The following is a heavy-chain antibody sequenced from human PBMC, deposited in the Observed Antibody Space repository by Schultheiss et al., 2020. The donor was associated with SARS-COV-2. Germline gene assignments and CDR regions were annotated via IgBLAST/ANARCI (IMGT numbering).Heavy chain of an antibody. CDR3: ARDQRFLEWLLYGYYYYGMDV. J-gene: IGHJ6*02. CDR1: GYTFTSYY. Sequence: ASVKVSCKASGYTFTSYYMHWVRQAPGQGLEWMGIINPSGGSTSYAQKFQGRVTMTRDTSTSTVYMELSSLRSEDTAVYYCARDQRFLEWLLYGYYYYGMDVWGQGTTVTVSS. V-gene: IGHV1-46*01. D-gene: IGHD3-3*01. CDR2: INPSGGST.